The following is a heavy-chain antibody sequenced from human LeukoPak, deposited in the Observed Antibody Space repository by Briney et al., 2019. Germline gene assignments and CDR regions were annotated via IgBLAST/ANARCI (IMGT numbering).Heavy chain of an antibody. CDR2: MNPNSGNT. CDR3: ARGYCDGSGYYHHDAFDI. D-gene: IGHD3-22*01. V-gene: IGHV1-8*01. Sequence: ASVKVSCKASGYTFTSYDINWVRQATGQGLEWMGWMNPNSGNTGYAQKFPGRVTMTRNTSISTAYMELSSLRSEDTAVYYCARGYCDGSGYYHHDAFDIWGQGTMVTVSS. CDR1: GYTFTSYD. J-gene: IGHJ3*02.